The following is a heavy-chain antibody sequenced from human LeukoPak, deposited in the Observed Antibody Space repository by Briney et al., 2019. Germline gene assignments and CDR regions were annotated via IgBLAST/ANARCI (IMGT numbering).Heavy chain of an antibody. Sequence: PGGSLRLSCAASGFTFSSYSMNWVRQAPGKGLEWVSSISSSSSYIYYADSVKGRFTISRDNAKNSLYLQMNSLRAEDTAVYYCARVVSAYYYDSSLLFPLDYWGQGTLVTVSS. CDR3: ARVVSAYYYDSSLLFPLDY. CDR1: GFTFSSYS. J-gene: IGHJ4*02. V-gene: IGHV3-21*01. CDR2: ISSSSSYI. D-gene: IGHD3-22*01.